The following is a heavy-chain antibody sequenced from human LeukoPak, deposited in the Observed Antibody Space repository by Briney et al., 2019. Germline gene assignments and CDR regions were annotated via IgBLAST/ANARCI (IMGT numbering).Heavy chain of an antibody. CDR2: IWYDGSNK. CDR3: ARDGGIAAAGIRRKYGMDV. D-gene: IGHD6-13*01. V-gene: IGHV3-33*01. CDR1: GFTFSSYG. Sequence: GRSLRLSCAASGFTFSSYGMHWVRQAPGKGLEWVAVIWYDGSNKYYADSVKGRFTISRDNSKNTLYLQMNSLRAEDTAVYYCARDGGIAAAGIRRKYGMDVWGQGTTVTVSS. J-gene: IGHJ6*02.